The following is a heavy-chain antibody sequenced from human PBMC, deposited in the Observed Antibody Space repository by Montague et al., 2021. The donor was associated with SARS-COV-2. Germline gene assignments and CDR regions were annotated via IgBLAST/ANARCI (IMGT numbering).Heavy chain of an antibody. D-gene: IGHD6-13*01. CDR3: AHRIGIAAVSNGSRFGP. J-gene: IGHJ5*02. CDR2: IYWDDDK. V-gene: IGHV2-5*02. Sequence: PALVKPTQTLTLTCTFSGFSLSTSGVGVGWIRQPPGKALEWLALIYWDDDKRYSPSLKSRLTITKDTSKNQVVLTMTNMDPVDTATYYCAHRIGIAAVSNGSRFGPWGQGTLVTASS. CDR1: GFSLSTSGVG.